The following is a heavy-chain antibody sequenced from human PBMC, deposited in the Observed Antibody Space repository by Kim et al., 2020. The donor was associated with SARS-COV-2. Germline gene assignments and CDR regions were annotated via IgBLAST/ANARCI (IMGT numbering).Heavy chain of an antibody. CDR2: VFYSATT. V-gene: IGHV4-39*01. CDR3: VRHSDQLLFRYVEV. D-gene: IGHD2-2*01. CDR1: GGSASSWNYF. J-gene: IGHJ6*03. Sequence: SETLSLTCTVSGGSASSWNYFWGWIRQPPGKGLEWIGSVFYSATTYYRPSLRSRVTMSVDTSKDQFSLKLSSVTAADTAVYYCVRHSDQLLFRYVEVWG.